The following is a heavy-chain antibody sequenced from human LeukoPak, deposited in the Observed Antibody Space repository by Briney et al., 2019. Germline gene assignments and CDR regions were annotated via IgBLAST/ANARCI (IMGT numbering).Heavy chain of an antibody. CDR2: TDGTNK. CDR3: AKDLIAGPPDYFDY. CDR1: GFTFTIHA. V-gene: IGHV3-30-3*01. D-gene: IGHD2-21*01. J-gene: IGHJ4*02. Sequence: PGRSLRLSCAASGFTFTIHAVHWVRQAPGKGLEGVAVTDGTNKVYSDSVRGRFTISGDTSKNTIYLQMNSLRPEDTAMYYCAKDLIAGPPDYFDYWGQGTLVSVSS.